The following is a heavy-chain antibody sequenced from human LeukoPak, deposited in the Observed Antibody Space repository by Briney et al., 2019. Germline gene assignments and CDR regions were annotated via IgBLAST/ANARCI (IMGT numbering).Heavy chain of an antibody. Sequence: SETLSLTCTVSGGSISSYYWSWIRQPAGKGLEWIGRIYTSGSTYYNPSLKSRVTISLDTSKNQFSLQLSSVTAADTAVYYCAGGTTYVDYWGQGTLVTVSS. V-gene: IGHV4-4*07. CDR2: IYTSGST. CDR3: AGGTTYVDY. CDR1: GGSISSYY. D-gene: IGHD1-14*01. J-gene: IGHJ4*02.